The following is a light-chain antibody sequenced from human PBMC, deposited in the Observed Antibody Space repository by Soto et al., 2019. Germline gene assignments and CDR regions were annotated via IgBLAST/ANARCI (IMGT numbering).Light chain of an antibody. CDR3: QQSYSTPQAWT. V-gene: IGKV1-39*01. Sequence: DIQMTQSPSSLSASVGDRVTITCRASQSISSYLNWYQQKPGKAPKLLTYAASSLQSGVPSRFSGSGSGTDFTLTISSLQPEDFATYYCQQSYSTPQAWTFGQGTKVEIK. CDR2: AAS. CDR1: QSISSY. J-gene: IGKJ1*01.